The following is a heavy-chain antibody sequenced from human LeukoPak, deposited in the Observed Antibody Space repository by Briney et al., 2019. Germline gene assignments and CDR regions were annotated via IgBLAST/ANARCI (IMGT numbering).Heavy chain of an antibody. CDR3: ARVAVYCSGGSCYLPDLSYFDY. CDR2: IIPIFGTA. V-gene: IGHV1-69*01. J-gene: IGHJ4*02. CDR1: GGTSSSYA. Sequence: SVKVSCKASGGTSSSYAISWVRQAPGQGLEWMGGIIPIFGTANYAQKFQGRVTITADESTSTAYMELSSLRSEDTAVYYCARVAVYCSGGSCYLPDLSYFDYWGQGTLVTVSS. D-gene: IGHD2-15*01.